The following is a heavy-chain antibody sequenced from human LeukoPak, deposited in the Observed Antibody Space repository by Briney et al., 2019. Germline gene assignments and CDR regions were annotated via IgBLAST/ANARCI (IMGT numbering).Heavy chain of an antibody. D-gene: IGHD5-18*01. Sequence: GGSLRLSCAASGFTFSNYWMNWVRQAPGKGLEWLASIKQDGSDKYYVDSVKGRFTISRDNAKNSLYLQVNSLRAGDTAVYYCANEWGHLVDTAMDHRYWGQGTLVTVSS. CDR1: GFTFSNYW. CDR3: ANEWGHLVDTAMDHRY. J-gene: IGHJ4*02. V-gene: IGHV3-7*01. CDR2: IKQDGSDK.